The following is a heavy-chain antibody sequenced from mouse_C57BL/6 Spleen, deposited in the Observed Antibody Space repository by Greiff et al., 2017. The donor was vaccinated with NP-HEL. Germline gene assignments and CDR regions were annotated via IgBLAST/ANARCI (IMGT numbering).Heavy chain of an antibody. V-gene: IGHV1-53*01. CDR3: ARTPFTTVVATSYFDY. CDR2: INPSNGGT. D-gene: IGHD1-1*01. Sequence: VQLQQSGTELVKPGASVKLSCKASGYTFTSYWMHWVKQRPGQGLEWIGNINPSNGGTNYNEKFKSKATLTVDKSSSTAYMQLSSLTSEDSAVYYCARTPFTTVVATSYFDYWGQGTTLTVSS. CDR1: GYTFTSYW. J-gene: IGHJ2*01.